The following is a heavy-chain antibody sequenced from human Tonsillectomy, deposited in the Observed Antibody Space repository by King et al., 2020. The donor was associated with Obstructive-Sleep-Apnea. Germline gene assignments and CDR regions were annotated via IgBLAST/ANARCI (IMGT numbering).Heavy chain of an antibody. D-gene: IGHD6-19*01. V-gene: IGHV1-2*04. Sequence: VQLVESGAEVKKPGASVKVSCKASGYTFTGYYMHWVRQAPGQGLEWMGWINPNSGGTNYAQKFQGWVTMTRDTSISTAYMELSRLRSDDTAVYYCARDLSIAVAPGGFDPWGQGTLVTVSS. J-gene: IGHJ5*02. CDR1: GYTFTGYY. CDR2: INPNSGGT. CDR3: ARDLSIAVAPGGFDP.